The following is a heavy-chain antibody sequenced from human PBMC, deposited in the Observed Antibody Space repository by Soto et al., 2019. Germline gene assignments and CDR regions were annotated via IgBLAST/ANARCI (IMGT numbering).Heavy chain of an antibody. J-gene: IGHJ3*02. CDR3: ARVARPNILTGYYQGNAFDI. CDR1: GFTFSSYS. D-gene: IGHD3-9*01. V-gene: IGHV3-21*01. CDR2: ISSSSSYI. Sequence: GGSLRLSCAASGFTFSSYSMNWVRQAPGKGLEWVSSISSSSSYIYYADSVKGRFTISRDNAKNSLYLQMNSLRAEDTAVYYCARVARPNILTGYYQGNAFDIWGQGTMVTVSS.